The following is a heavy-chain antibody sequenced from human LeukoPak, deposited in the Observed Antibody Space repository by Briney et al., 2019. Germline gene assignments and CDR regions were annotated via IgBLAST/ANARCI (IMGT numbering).Heavy chain of an antibody. J-gene: IGHJ5*02. CDR2: ISACNGNT. Sequence: GASVKVSCKASGYTFTSYGISWVRQAPGQGLEWMGWISACNGNTNYAQKLQGRVTMTTDTSTSTAYMELRSLRSDDTAVYYCARVVGLLLSYSGSYSVDPWGQGTLVTVSS. CDR3: ARVVGLLLSYSGSYSVDP. CDR1: GYTFTSYG. V-gene: IGHV1-18*01. D-gene: IGHD1-26*01.